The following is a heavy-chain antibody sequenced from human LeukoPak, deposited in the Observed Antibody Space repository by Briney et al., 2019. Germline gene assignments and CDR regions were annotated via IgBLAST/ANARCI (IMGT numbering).Heavy chain of an antibody. J-gene: IGHJ6*02. D-gene: IGHD3-22*01. V-gene: IGHV3-21*01. CDR1: GFTFSSYS. CDR3: ARGPYYYDSSGYYYASGMDV. Sequence: GGSLRLSGAASGFTFSSYSMNWVRQAPGKGLEWVSSISSSSSCIYYADSVKGRFTISRDNAKNSLYLQMNSLRAEDTAVYYCARGPYYYDSSGYYYASGMDVWGQGTTVTVSS. CDR2: ISSSSSCI.